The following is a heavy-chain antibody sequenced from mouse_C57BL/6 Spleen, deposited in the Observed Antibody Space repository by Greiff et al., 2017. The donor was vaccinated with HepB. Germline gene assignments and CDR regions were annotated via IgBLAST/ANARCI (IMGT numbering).Heavy chain of an antibody. CDR2: IRSKSNNYAT. CDR1: GFSFNTYA. V-gene: IGHV10-1*01. J-gene: IGHJ1*03. CDR3: VRNRGDWYFDV. Sequence: DVQLVESGGGLVQPKGSLKLSCAASGFSFNTYAMNWVRQAPGKGLEWVARIRSKSNNYATYYADSVKDRFTISRDDSESMLYLQMNNLKTEDTAMYYCVRNRGDWYFDVWGTGTTVTVSS.